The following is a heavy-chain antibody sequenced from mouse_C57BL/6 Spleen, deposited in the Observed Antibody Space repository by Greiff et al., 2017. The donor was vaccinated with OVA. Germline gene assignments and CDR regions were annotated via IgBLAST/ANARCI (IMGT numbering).Heavy chain of an antibody. CDR2: IYPSDSET. V-gene: IGHV1-61*01. CDR1: GYTFTSYW. CDR3: ARGDGTWYFDV. D-gene: IGHD1-1*01. Sequence: QVQLKQPGAELVRPGSSVKLSCKASGYTFTSYWMDWVKQRPGQGLEWIGNIYPSDSETHYNQKFKDKATLTVDKSSSTAYMQLSSLTSEDSAVYYCARGDGTWYFDVWGTGTTVTVSS. J-gene: IGHJ1*03.